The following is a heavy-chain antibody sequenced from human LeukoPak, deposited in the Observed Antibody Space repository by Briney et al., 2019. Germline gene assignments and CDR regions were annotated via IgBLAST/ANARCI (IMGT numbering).Heavy chain of an antibody. J-gene: IGHJ4*02. CDR3: AGGPRWLQLKGFLDY. D-gene: IGHD5-24*01. Sequence: SETLSLTCAVYGGSLSGYYWSWIRQPPGKGLEWIGEINHSGSTNYNPSLKSRVTISVDTSKNQFSLKLSSVTAADTAVYYCAGGPRWLQLKGFLDYWGQGTLVTVSS. CDR1: GGSLSGYY. V-gene: IGHV4-34*01. CDR2: INHSGST.